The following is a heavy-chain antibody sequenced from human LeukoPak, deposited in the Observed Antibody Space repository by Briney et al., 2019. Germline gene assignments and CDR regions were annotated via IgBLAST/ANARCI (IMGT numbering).Heavy chain of an antibody. V-gene: IGHV5-51*01. D-gene: IGHD3-10*01. J-gene: IGHJ4*02. CDR1: GYRFTNYW. CDR3: VLAGSGSYYFDY. CDR2: IYPGDSDT. Sequence: GGSLQISCKGLGYRFTNYWIGWGRQMPGKGLEWMGIIYPGDSDTRYSPSFQGHVTISADKSINTAYLQWSSLKASDTAMYYCVLAGSGSYYFDYWGQGILVTVSS.